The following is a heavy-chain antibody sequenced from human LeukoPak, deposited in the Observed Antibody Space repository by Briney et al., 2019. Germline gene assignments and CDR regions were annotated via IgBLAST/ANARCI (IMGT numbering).Heavy chain of an antibody. V-gene: IGHV4-34*01. Sequence: PSETLSLTCAVYGGSFSGYYWSWIRQPPGKGLEWIGEINHSGSTNYNPSLKSRVTIPVDTSKNQFSLKLSSVTAADTAVYYCARASIVVPAAILGTYFDYWGQGTLVTVSS. CDR3: ARASIVVPAAILGTYFDY. J-gene: IGHJ4*02. CDR2: INHSGST. D-gene: IGHD2-2*02. CDR1: GGSFSGYY.